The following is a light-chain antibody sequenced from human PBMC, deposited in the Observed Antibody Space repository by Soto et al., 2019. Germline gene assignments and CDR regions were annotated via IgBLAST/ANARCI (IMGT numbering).Light chain of an antibody. Sequence: ETVLTQSPGPLSLSPGERATLSCRSSQSVSSNYLAWYQQKPGQAPRLIIYGASSRATGIPDRFSGSGSGTDCTLTITRLESEDVAVYYCHQYGNSPRTFGQGTKVDIK. CDR3: HQYGNSPRT. V-gene: IGKV3-20*01. CDR2: GAS. J-gene: IGKJ1*01. CDR1: QSVSSNY.